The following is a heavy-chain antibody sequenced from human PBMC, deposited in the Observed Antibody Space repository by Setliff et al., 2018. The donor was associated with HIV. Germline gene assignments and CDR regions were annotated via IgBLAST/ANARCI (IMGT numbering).Heavy chain of an antibody. CDR2: MNPNSGVS. D-gene: IGHD3-10*01. J-gene: IGHJ6*02. Sequence: ASVKVSCKPSGHTFTNYDIHWMRRATGRGLEWMGRMNPNSGVSGYALKFHDRVTMTRDTSITTAYMELSSLTSEDTAVYYCARGKGVGGVIITGGLDVWGQGTTVTVSS. V-gene: IGHV1-8*01. CDR3: ARGKGVGGVIITGGLDV. CDR1: GHTFTNYD.